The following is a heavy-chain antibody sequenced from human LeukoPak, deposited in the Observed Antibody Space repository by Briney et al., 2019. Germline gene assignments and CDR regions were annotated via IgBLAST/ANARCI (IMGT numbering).Heavy chain of an antibody. V-gene: IGHV3-21*01. J-gene: IGHJ4*02. CDR1: GFTFSSYA. Sequence: GGSLRLSCAASGFTFSSYAMSWVRQAPGKGLEWVSSITSGGDYIYYADSVKGRFTTSRDNAKNSLSLQLNSLRVEDTAVYYCARGHYDVLAASYKWTPDYWGQGTLVTVST. CDR2: ITSGGDYI. CDR3: ARGHYDVLAASYKWTPDY. D-gene: IGHD3-9*01.